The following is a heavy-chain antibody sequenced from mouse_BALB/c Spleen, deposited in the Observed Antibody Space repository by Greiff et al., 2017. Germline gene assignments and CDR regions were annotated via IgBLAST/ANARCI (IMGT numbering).Heavy chain of an antibody. V-gene: IGHV7-3*02. D-gene: IGHD1-1*01. Sequence: EVQVVESGGGLVQPGGSLRLSCATSGFTFTDYYMSWVRQPPGKALEWLGFIRNKANGYTTEYSASVKGRFTISRDNSQSILYLQMNTLRAEDSATYYCARRYYGSSYDYYAMDYWGQGTSVTVSS. CDR1: GFTFTDYY. J-gene: IGHJ4*01. CDR2: IRNKANGYTT. CDR3: ARRYYGSSYDYYAMDY.